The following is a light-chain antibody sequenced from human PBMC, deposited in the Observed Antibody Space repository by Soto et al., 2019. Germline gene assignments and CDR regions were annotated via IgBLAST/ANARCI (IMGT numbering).Light chain of an antibody. J-gene: IGLJ1*01. CDR1: SGDVGAYNY. V-gene: IGLV2-14*01. CDR3: SSYTSSTTYV. CDR2: EVS. Sequence: SVLTQPASVSGSPGQSITISCTGTSGDVGAYNYVSWYQQHPGKAPKLMIYEVSNRPSGVSNRFSGSKSVNTASLTISGLQAEDEADYYCSSYTSSTTYVFGTGTKVTVL.